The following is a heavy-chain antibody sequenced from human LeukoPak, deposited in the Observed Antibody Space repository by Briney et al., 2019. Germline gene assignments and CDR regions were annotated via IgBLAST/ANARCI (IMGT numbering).Heavy chain of an antibody. Sequence: PGGSLRLTCAASGFTFSSYAMSWVRQAPGKGLEWVSAISGSGGSTYYADSVKGRFTISRDNSKNTLYLQMNSLRAEDTAVYYCAKDPTHIAAPYYFDYWGQGTLVTVSS. V-gene: IGHV3-23*01. CDR2: ISGSGGST. J-gene: IGHJ4*02. CDR1: GFTFSSYA. D-gene: IGHD6-6*01. CDR3: AKDPTHIAAPYYFDY.